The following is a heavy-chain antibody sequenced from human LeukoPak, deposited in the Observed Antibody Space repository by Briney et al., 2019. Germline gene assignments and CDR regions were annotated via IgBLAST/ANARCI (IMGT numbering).Heavy chain of an antibody. Sequence: ASVKVSCKASGGTFSSYAISWVRQAPGQGLEWMGGIIPIFGTANYAQKFQGRVTITADESTSTAYMELSSLRSEDTAVYYCAREIGGRVGNDVDNWFDPWGQGTLVTVSS. D-gene: IGHD2-8*01. CDR3: AREIGGRVGNDVDNWFDP. V-gene: IGHV1-69*13. CDR1: GGTFSSYA. J-gene: IGHJ5*02. CDR2: IIPIFGTA.